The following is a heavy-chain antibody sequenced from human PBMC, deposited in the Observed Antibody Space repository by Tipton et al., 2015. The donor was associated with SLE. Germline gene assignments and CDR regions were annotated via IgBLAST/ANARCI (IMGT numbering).Heavy chain of an antibody. V-gene: IGHV5-51*01. CDR3: TRRRDYGDFRGDGFDI. D-gene: IGHD4-17*01. CDR2: IYGGDSET. J-gene: IGHJ3*02. Sequence: QLVQSGAEVKKPGESLKISCKSFKDSFRTDWIGWVRQMPGKGLEWMGIIYGGDSETRFSPPFQGQVTMSAHKSITTAYLQWSSLRASDSAMYYCTRRRDYGDFRGDGFDIWGQGTMVTVSS. CDR1: KDSFRTDW.